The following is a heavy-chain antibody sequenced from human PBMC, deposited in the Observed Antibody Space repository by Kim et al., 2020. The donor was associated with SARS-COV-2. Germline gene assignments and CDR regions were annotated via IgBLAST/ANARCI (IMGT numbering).Heavy chain of an antibody. CDR3: ARGFPPYGDYGGWFDP. CDR2: INHSGST. CDR1: GGSFSGYY. Sequence: SETLSLTCAVYGGSFSGYYWSWIRQPPGKGLEWIGEINHSGSTNYNPSLKSRVTISVDTSKNQFSLKLSSVTAADTAVYYCARGFPPYGDYGGWFDPWGQGTLVTVSS. J-gene: IGHJ5*02. V-gene: IGHV4-34*01. D-gene: IGHD4-17*01.